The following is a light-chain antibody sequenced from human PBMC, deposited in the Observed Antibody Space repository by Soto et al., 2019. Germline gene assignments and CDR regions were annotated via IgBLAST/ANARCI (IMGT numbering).Light chain of an antibody. CDR3: QQYGSFDQAT. CDR2: KAS. V-gene: IGKV1-5*03. J-gene: IGKJ1*01. CDR1: LNIGSW. Sequence: DIQMTQSPSALSASVGDRVTITCRASLNIGSWLAWYQQKPGKAPNLLIYKASSLQCGVPTRFSGSGSGTEFTLTITSLEPDNFATYYCQQYGSFDQATFGQGTKVEMK.